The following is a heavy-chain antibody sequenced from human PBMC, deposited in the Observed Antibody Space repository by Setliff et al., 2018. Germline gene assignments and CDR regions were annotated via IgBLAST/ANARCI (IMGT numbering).Heavy chain of an antibody. CDR3: VRDGLTMIVLDAFDV. CDR2: ISVYTGNT. CDR1: GYTFSHSG. Sequence: ASVKVSCKASGYTFSHSGITWVRQAPGQGLEWMGWISVYTGNTNYAPKLQGRVTMTTDASTSTAYLELSGLTSEDTAVYYCVRDGLTMIVLDAFDVWGQGTMVTVSS. V-gene: IGHV1-18*01. D-gene: IGHD3-22*01. J-gene: IGHJ3*01.